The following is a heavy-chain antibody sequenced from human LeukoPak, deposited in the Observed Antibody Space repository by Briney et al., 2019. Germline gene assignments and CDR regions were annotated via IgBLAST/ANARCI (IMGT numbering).Heavy chain of an antibody. CDR3: ARAYSSSFNFDY. D-gene: IGHD6-6*01. Sequence: GGSLRLSCAASGFTVSSNYMSWVRRAPGKGLEWVSVIYSGGSTYYADSVKGRFTISRDNSKNTLYLQMNSLRAEDTAVYYCARAYSSSFNFDYWGQGTLVTVSS. V-gene: IGHV3-66*01. CDR1: GFTVSSNY. CDR2: IYSGGST. J-gene: IGHJ4*02.